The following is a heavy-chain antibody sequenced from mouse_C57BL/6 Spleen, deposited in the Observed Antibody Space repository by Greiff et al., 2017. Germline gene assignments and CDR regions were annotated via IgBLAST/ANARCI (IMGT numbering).Heavy chain of an antibody. D-gene: IGHD1-1*02. Sequence: QVQLKQSGPGLVAPSQSLSITCTASGFSLTSYGVSWVRQPPGKGLEWLGVIWGDGSTNYHSARISRLSISKDNPKGQVFLRLNSLQADDAATYYCAEAGGCSYFDVWGTGTTVTVSS. CDR3: AEAGGCSYFDV. CDR1: GFSLTSYG. V-gene: IGHV2-3*01. CDR2: IWGDGST. J-gene: IGHJ1*03.